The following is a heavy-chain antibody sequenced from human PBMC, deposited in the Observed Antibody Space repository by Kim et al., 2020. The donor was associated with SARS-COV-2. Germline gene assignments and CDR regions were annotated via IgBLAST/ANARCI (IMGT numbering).Heavy chain of an antibody. V-gene: IGHV3-23*05. CDR2: VNNNNNP. D-gene: IGHD6-19*01. J-gene: IGHJ4*02. CDR3: AKDHPSSGWPTFDY. CDR1: GFTFSRRA. Sequence: GGSLRLSCAASGFTFSRRAMSWVRQVPGKGLEWIASVNNNNNPYYADSVKGRFTVSRENTKDTFYLQINSLRADDTALYYCAKDHPSSGWPTFDYWGQGTLVAVSS.